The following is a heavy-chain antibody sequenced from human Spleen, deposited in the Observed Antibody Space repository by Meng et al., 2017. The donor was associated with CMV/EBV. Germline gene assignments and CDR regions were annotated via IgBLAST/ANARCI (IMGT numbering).Heavy chain of an antibody. V-gene: IGHV1-69*10. J-gene: IGHJ6*02. D-gene: IGHD2-2*01. CDR3: ASSSCSSTSCMGGDYYYGMDV. CDR2: ILPILGIA. Sequence: SVKVSCKASGCTFSSYAISWVRQAPGQGLEWMGGILPILGIANYAQKFQGRLTITADKSTSTAYMELSSLRSEDTAVYYCASSSCSSTSCMGGDYYYGMDVWGQGTTVTVSS. CDR1: GCTFSSYA.